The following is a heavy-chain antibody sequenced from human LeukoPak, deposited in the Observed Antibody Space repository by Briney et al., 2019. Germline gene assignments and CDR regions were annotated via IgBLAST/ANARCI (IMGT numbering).Heavy chain of an antibody. CDR2: ISYDGSNK. CDR1: GFTFSSNG. V-gene: IGHV3-30*18. D-gene: IGHD4-23*01. Sequence: PGGSLTPSCAAYGFTFSSNGIHWVRQGPGKGLKWGTAISYDGSNKFYADSVKGRFAISRDNSKNTLYLQMNSLRAEDTAVYYCAKGLFDYGGFSDYFDYWGQGTLVTVSS. J-gene: IGHJ4*02. CDR3: AKGLFDYGGFSDYFDY.